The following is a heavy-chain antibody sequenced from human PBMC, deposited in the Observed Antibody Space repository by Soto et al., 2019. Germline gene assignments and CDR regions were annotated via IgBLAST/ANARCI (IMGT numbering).Heavy chain of an antibody. CDR2: MSGSSSTT. CDR1: GLTFRNYA. J-gene: IGHJ4*02. D-gene: IGHD1-7*01. V-gene: IGHV3-23*01. CDR3: AKNQERELPRVIDF. Sequence: GGPLRLSCANSGLTFRNYAMSLVRPAQGGGLEWVSSMSGSSSTTYYADSVRGRFTISRDRSKNTLYLQMSSLRAEDTALYYCAKNQERELPRVIDFWGQGSLVTVSS.